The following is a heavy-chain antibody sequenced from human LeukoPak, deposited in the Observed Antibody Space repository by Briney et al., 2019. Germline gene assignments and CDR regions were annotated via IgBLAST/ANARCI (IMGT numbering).Heavy chain of an antibody. CDR1: GYSFISYW. CDR3: ARPADSYVHNFDY. CDR2: IYPGDSDT. V-gene: IGHV5-51*01. Sequence: GESLKISCKGSGYSFISYWIGWVRQMPGKGLEWMGIIYPGDSDTRYSPSFQGQVAISADKSISTAYLQWSSLKASDTAMYYCARPADSYVHNFDYWGQGTLVTVSS. D-gene: IGHD2-15*01. J-gene: IGHJ4*02.